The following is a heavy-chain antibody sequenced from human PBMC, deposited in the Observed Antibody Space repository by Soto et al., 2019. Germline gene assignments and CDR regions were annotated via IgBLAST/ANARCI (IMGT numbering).Heavy chain of an antibody. CDR2: INHSGST. V-gene: IGHV4-34*01. J-gene: IGHJ4*02. D-gene: IGHD6-13*01. CDR3: ARSSSSWYLYYFDY. Sequence: SETLSLTCAVYGGSFSGYYWSWIRQPPGKGLEWIGEINHSGSTNYNPSLKSRVTISVDTSKNQFSLKLSSVTAADTAVYYCARSSSSWYLYYFDYWGQGTLVTVSS. CDR1: GGSFSGYY.